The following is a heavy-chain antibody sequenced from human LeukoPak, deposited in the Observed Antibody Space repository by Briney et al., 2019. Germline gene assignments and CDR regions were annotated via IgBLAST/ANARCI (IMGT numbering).Heavy chain of an antibody. Sequence: SVKVSCKASGGTFSTYPITWVRQAPGQGLEWVGGIIPIFSSEDYGQKFEGRVTITTDESTSTAYMELSSLKFEDTAVYYCAGSPTVTTWPAFFDSWGQGTLVTVSS. CDR2: IIPIFSSE. D-gene: IGHD4-17*01. CDR1: GGTFSTYP. J-gene: IGHJ4*02. CDR3: AGSPTVTTWPAFFDS. V-gene: IGHV1-69*05.